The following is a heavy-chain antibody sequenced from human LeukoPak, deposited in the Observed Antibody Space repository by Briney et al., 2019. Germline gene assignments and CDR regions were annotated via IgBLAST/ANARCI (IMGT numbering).Heavy chain of an antibody. D-gene: IGHD2-2*01. CDR3: ARAYCTTPSCYGRYFDL. CDR1: GYSISSGYY. J-gene: IGHJ2*01. CDR2: IYHSGST. V-gene: IGHV4-38-2*01. Sequence: SETLSLTCAVSGYSISSGYYWGWIRQPPGKGLEWIGSIYHSGSTYYSPSLKSPITISVDTSKHQFSLTLSSVTAADTAIYYCARAYCTTPSCYGRYFDLWGRGILVTVSS.